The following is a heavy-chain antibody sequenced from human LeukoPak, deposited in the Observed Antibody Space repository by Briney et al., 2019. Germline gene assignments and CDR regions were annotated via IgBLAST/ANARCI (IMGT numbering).Heavy chain of an antibody. CDR1: GFTFSRYA. Sequence: GGSLRLSCVASGFTFSRYAMHWVRQAPGKGLVWVSRINTDGSSTSYADSVKGRFTISRDNAKNTLYLQMNSLRAEDTAVYYCARRYCSSTSCYRFHYYYYMDVWGKGTTVTVSS. D-gene: IGHD2-2*02. CDR3: ARRYCSSTSCYRFHYYYYMDV. V-gene: IGHV3-74*01. CDR2: INTDGSST. J-gene: IGHJ6*03.